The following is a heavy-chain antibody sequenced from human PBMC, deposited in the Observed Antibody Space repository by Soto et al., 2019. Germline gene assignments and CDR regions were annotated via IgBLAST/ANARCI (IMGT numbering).Heavy chain of an antibody. Sequence: PSETLSLTCTVSGGSISSGDYYWSWIRRPPGKGLEWVGYIYYSGSTYYNPSLKSRVTISVDTSKNQFSLKLSSVTAADTAVYYCARVGLETQVYWGQGTLVTVSS. V-gene: IGHV4-30-4*01. CDR3: ARVGLETQVY. CDR1: GGSISSGDYY. J-gene: IGHJ4*02. CDR2: IYYSGST.